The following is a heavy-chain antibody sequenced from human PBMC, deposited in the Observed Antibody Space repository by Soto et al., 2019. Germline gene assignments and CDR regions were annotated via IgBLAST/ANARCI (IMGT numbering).Heavy chain of an antibody. V-gene: IGHV3-21*01. D-gene: IGHD3-22*01. Sequence: GGSLRLSCAASGFTFSSYSMNWVRQAPGKGLEWVSSISSSSSYIYYADSVKGRFTISRDNAKNSLYLQMNSLRAEDTAVYYCARELYDSSGYSNHRDYWGQGTLVTVSS. CDR3: ARELYDSSGYSNHRDY. CDR1: GFTFSSYS. J-gene: IGHJ4*02. CDR2: ISSSSSYI.